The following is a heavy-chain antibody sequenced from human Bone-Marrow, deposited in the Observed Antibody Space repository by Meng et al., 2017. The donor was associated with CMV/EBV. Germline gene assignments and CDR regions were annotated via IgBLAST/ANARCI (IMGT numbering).Heavy chain of an antibody. CDR2: VYYSGST. D-gene: IGHD6-13*01. V-gene: IGHV4-39*07. J-gene: IGHJ4*02. CDR1: GGSISTYSSY. Sequence: GSLRLSCIVSGGSISTYSSYWAWIRQPPGKGLEWIGSVYYSGSTNYNPSLKSRVTISVDTSKNQFSLKLSSVTAADTAVYYCARVRSSSWYYFDYWGQGTLVTVSS. CDR3: ARVRSSSWYYFDY.